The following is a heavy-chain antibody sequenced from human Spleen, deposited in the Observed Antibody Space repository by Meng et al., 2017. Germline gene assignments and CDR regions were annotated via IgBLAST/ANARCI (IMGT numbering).Heavy chain of an antibody. D-gene: IGHD4-17*01. CDR3: ARDYDYGDYVPRFDP. Sequence: GESLKISCADSGFTFSSYSMNWVRQAPGKGLEWVSSINSYSSFIYYADSVKGRFTMSRDNARNSMYLQMNSLRAEDTAVYYCARDYDYGDYVPRFDPWGQGTLVTVSS. V-gene: IGHV3-21*06. J-gene: IGHJ5*02. CDR1: GFTFSSYS. CDR2: INSYSSFI.